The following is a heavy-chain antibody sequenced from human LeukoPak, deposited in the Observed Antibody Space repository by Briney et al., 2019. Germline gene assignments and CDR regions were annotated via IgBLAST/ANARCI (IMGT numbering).Heavy chain of an antibody. CDR2: IKQDGSEK. J-gene: IGHJ4*02. V-gene: IGHV3-7*01. D-gene: IGHD1-26*01. Sequence: GGSLRLSCAASGFTFSSYWMSWDRQAPGRGLEWVANIKQDGSEKYYVDSVKGRFTISRDNAKNSLYLQMNSLRAEDTAVYYCARGLGGSYYVTLFDYWGQGTLVTVSS. CDR3: ARGLGGSYYVTLFDY. CDR1: GFTFSSYW.